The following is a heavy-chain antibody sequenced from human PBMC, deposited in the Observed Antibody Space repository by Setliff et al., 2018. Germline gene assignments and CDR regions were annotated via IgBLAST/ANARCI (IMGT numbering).Heavy chain of an antibody. V-gene: IGHV4-34*01. Sequence: ETLSLTCAVYGESFSGYFWSWIRQTPEKGLEWIGEINHSGSTNYNQSLKSRVTLSVDTSKNQFSLQLTSVTAADTAIYYCARGGGSVLPNYYYFNYMDVWGKGTTVTVSS. J-gene: IGHJ6*03. CDR3: ARGGGSVLPNYYYFNYMDV. D-gene: IGHD2-15*01. CDR2: INHSGST. CDR1: GESFSGYF.